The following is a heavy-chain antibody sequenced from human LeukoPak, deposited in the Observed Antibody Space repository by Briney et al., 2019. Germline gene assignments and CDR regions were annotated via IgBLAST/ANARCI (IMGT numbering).Heavy chain of an antibody. D-gene: IGHD6-13*01. Sequence: GGSLRLSCAASGFTFSSYSMNWARQAPGKGLEWVSSISSSSSYIYYADSVKGRFTISRDNAKNSLYLQMNSLRAEDTAVYYCARDPVPGIAAAGTHWGQGTLVTVSS. CDR1: GFTFSSYS. V-gene: IGHV3-21*01. J-gene: IGHJ4*02. CDR3: ARDPVPGIAAAGTH. CDR2: ISSSSSYI.